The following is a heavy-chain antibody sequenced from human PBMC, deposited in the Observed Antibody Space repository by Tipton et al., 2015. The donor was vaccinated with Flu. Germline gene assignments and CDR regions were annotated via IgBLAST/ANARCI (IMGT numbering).Heavy chain of an antibody. CDR2: IYYSGST. CDR1: GGSISSSSRY. CDR3: ARVWSSFVATASLDY. J-gene: IGHJ4*02. Sequence: TLSLTCTVSGGSISSSSRYWGWIRQPPGKGLEWIGSIYYSGSTYYNPSLKSRVTISVDTSKNQFSLKLSSVTAADTAVYYCARVWSSFVATASLDYWGRGTLVTVSS. D-gene: IGHD1-1*01. V-gene: IGHV4-39*07.